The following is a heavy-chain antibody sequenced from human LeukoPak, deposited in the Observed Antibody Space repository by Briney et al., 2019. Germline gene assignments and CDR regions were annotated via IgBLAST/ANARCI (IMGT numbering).Heavy chain of an antibody. D-gene: IGHD4-11*01. Sequence: SQTLSLTCTVSGGSISSGSYYWSWIRQPAGKGLEWIGRIYTSGSTNYNPSLKSRVAISVDTSKNQFSLNLSSVTAADTAVYYCARGLFYSNPASYYYYYYMDVWGKGTTVTVSS. J-gene: IGHJ6*03. CDR2: IYTSGST. V-gene: IGHV4-61*02. CDR3: ARGLFYSNPASYYYYYYMDV. CDR1: GGSISSGSYY.